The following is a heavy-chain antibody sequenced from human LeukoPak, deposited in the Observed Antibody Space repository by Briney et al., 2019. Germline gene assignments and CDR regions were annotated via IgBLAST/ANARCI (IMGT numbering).Heavy chain of an antibody. CDR1: GFTFSSYG. CDR2: ISYDGSNK. V-gene: IGHV3-30*18. CDR3: AKDAGMDV. J-gene: IGHJ6*02. Sequence: GRSLRLSCAASGFTFSSYGMHWVRQAPGKGLEWVAVISYDGSNKYYADSVKGRFTISRDNSKNTLYLQMNSLRAEDTAVFCCAKDAGMDVWGQGTTVTVSS.